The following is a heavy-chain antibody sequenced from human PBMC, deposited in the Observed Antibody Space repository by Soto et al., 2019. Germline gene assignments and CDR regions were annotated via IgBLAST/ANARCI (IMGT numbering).Heavy chain of an antibody. D-gene: IGHD3-22*01. CDR3: ARESSGYLAEEYFQH. Sequence: SETLSLTCTVSGGSIRSSTYYWGWIRQPPGKGLEWIGSIYYSGSTYYNPSLKSRVTISVDTSKNQFSLKLSSVTAADTAVYYCARESSGYLAEEYFQHWGQGTLVTVSS. CDR1: GGSIRSSTYY. J-gene: IGHJ1*01. V-gene: IGHV4-39*07. CDR2: IYYSGST.